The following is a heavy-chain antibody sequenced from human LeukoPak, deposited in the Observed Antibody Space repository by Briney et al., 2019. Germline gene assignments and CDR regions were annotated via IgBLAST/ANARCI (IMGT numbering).Heavy chain of an antibody. Sequence: SETLSLTCSVSGGSVSSYYWSWIRQPAGKGLEWIGRISASGSSNYNPSLRSRVIMSVATPKNQFSLNLSSVTAAGTAVYYCATEGGGPRWLDPWGQGTLVTVSS. CDR2: ISASGSS. V-gene: IGHV4-4*07. D-gene: IGHD6-25*01. CDR1: GGSVSSYY. J-gene: IGHJ5*02. CDR3: ATEGGGPRWLDP.